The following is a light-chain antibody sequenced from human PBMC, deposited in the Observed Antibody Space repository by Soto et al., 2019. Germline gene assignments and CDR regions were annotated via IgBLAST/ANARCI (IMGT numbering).Light chain of an antibody. V-gene: IGKV1-39*01. Sequence: DIQMTQSPSSLSASVGDRVTITCRASQSISSYLNWYQQKVGKAPKLLIYAASSLQSGVPSSFSGSGSGTDFTLTISNLQPEDFATSYFQHSFSTPQPFGQGTKVQIK. CDR3: QHSFSTPQP. J-gene: IGKJ1*01. CDR1: QSISSY. CDR2: AAS.